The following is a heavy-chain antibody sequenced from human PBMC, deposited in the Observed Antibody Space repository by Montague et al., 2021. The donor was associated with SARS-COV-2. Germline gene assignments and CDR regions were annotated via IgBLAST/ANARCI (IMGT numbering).Heavy chain of an antibody. CDR1: GGSINTYY. D-gene: IGHD2-2*01. V-gene: IGHV4-59*08. Sequence: SETLSLTCTVSGGSINTYYWSWIRQPPGKGLEWIGYIYYSGSTNYNPSLKSRVIMSVDTSKNQFSLKLSSVTAADTAVYYCARTVVVPAAMSRYYGMDVWGQGTSVTVSS. CDR2: IYYSGST. J-gene: IGHJ6*02. CDR3: ARTVVVPAAMSRYYGMDV.